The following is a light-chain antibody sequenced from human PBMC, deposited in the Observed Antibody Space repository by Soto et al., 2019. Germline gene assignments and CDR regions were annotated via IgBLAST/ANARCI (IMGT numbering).Light chain of an antibody. CDR1: QSVSSSS. Sequence: EIVMTQSPATLSVSPGERATLSCRASQSVSSSSLAWYQQRPGQAPRLLISGASSRATGIPDRFSGSGSGTDFTLTISRLEPEDFALYYCQHYAHNSPITFGQGTRLEIK. CDR2: GAS. J-gene: IGKJ5*01. V-gene: IGKV3-20*01. CDR3: QHYAHNSPIT.